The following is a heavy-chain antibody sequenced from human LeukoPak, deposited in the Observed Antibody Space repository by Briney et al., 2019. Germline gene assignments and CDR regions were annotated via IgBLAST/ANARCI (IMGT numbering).Heavy chain of an antibody. J-gene: IGHJ4*02. Sequence: ASVKVSCTASGYTFTGYYMHWERQAPGQGLEWMGWINPNSGGTNYAQKFQGRVTMTRDTSISTAYMELSRLRSDDTSVYYCARGNNVGWYWAWGQGALVTVSS. CDR3: ARGNNVGWYWA. CDR2: INPNSGGT. D-gene: IGHD6-19*01. CDR1: GYTFTGYY. V-gene: IGHV1-2*02.